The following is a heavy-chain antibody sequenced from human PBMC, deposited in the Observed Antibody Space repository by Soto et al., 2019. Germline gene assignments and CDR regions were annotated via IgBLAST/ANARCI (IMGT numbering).Heavy chain of an antibody. Sequence: SETLSLTCTVSGGSISSGDYYWSWIRQPPGKGLEWIGYIYYSGSTYYNPSLKSRVTISVDTSKNQFSLKLSSVTAADTAVYYCARRGYGPGFPYSYGMDVWGQGTTVTVSS. V-gene: IGHV4-30-4*02. D-gene: IGHD3-10*01. CDR2: IYYSGST. CDR1: GGSISSGDYY. CDR3: ARRGYGPGFPYSYGMDV. J-gene: IGHJ6*02.